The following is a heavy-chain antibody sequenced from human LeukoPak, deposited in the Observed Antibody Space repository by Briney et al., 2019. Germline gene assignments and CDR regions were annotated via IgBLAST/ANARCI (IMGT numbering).Heavy chain of an antibody. Sequence: GGSLRLSCAASGFTFSYYSMNWVRQAPGKGLEWVSSISSSSSYIYYADSVKGRFTISRDNAKNSLYLQMNSLRAEDTAVYYCARDPPVEGYGGNSGRDDYWGQGTLVTVSS. CDR2: ISSSSSYI. CDR1: GFTFSYYS. J-gene: IGHJ4*02. D-gene: IGHD4-23*01. CDR3: ARDPPVEGYGGNSGRDDY. V-gene: IGHV3-21*01.